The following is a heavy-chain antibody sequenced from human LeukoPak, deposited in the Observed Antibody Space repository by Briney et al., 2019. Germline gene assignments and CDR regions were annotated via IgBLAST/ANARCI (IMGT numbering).Heavy chain of an antibody. CDR1: GFTFSDYY. V-gene: IGHV3-11*01. Sequence: PGGSLRLSCAASGFTFSDYYMSWIRQAPGKGLEWVSYISSSGSTIYYADSVKGRFTISRDNAKNSLYLQMNSLRAEDTAVYYCAKDLVSLMVRGVIIVSDFDYWGQGTLVTVSS. J-gene: IGHJ4*02. CDR2: ISSSGSTI. CDR3: AKDLVSLMVRGVIIVSDFDY. D-gene: IGHD3-10*01.